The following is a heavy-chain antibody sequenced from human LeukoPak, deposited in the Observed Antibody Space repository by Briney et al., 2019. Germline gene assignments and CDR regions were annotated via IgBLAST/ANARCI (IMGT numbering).Heavy chain of an antibody. CDR3: ASENTLGYYYYYMDV. CDR2: IKQDGSEK. CDR1: GFTFSSYE. D-gene: IGHD2/OR15-2a*01. Sequence: GGSLRLSCAASGFTFSSYEMNWVRQAPGKGLEWVANIKQDGSEKYYVDSVKGRFTISRDNAKNSLYLQMNSLRAEDTAVYYCASENTLGYYYYYMDVWGKGTTVTISS. V-gene: IGHV3-7*01. J-gene: IGHJ6*03.